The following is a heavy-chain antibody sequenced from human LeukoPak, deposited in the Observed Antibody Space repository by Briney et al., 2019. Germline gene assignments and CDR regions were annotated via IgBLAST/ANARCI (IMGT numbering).Heavy chain of an antibody. CDR2: ISYDGSNK. CDR1: GFTFSSYG. J-gene: IGHJ4*02. Sequence: GGSLRLSCAASGFTFSSYGMHWVRQAPGKGLEWVAVISYDGSNKYYADSVKGRFTISRDNSKNTLYLQMNSLRAEDTAVYYCAKDYYDSSGHYYVDRWFDYWGQGTLVTVSS. V-gene: IGHV3-30*18. CDR3: AKDYYDSSGHYYVDRWFDY. D-gene: IGHD3-22*01.